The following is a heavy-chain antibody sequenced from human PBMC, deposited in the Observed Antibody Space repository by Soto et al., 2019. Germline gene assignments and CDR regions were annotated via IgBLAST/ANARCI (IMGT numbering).Heavy chain of an antibody. CDR1: GFTFSSYA. D-gene: IGHD3-22*01. V-gene: IGHV3-23*01. J-gene: IGHJ4*02. CDR3: AKVLEAYYYDSSGYSL. CDR2: ISGSGGST. Sequence: GGSLRLSCAASGFTFSSYAMSWVRQAPGKGLEWVSAISGSGGSTYYADSVKGRFTISRDNSKNTLYLQMNSLRAEDTAVYYCAKVLEAYYYDSSGYSLWGQGTLVTVSS.